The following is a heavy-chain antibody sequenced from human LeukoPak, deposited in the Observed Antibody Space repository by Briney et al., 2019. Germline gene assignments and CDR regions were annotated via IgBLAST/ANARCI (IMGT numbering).Heavy chain of an antibody. Sequence: PGGSLRLSCAASGFTFNSYAMTWVRQAPGKGLEWVSAVSGSGGSTYYPDSVEGRFTISRDNAKDTLYLQINSLRVEDTAVYFCAKLGYDDFWSNYLVFDNWGQGSLVTVSS. D-gene: IGHD3-3*01. J-gene: IGHJ4*02. V-gene: IGHV3-23*01. CDR2: VSGSGGST. CDR1: GFTFNSYA. CDR3: AKLGYDDFWSNYLVFDN.